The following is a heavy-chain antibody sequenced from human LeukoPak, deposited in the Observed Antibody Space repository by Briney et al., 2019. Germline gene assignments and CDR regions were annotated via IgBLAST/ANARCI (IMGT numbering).Heavy chain of an antibody. V-gene: IGHV4-61*01. Sequence: SETLSLTCTVSGGSVSSGSYYWSWIRQPPGTGLEWIGYIYYSGSTNYNPSLKSRVTISVDTSKNQFSLKLSSVTAADTAVYYCARGIAVAENWFDPWGQGTLVTVSS. J-gene: IGHJ5*02. CDR3: ARGIAVAENWFDP. CDR1: GGSVSSGSYY. D-gene: IGHD6-19*01. CDR2: IYYSGST.